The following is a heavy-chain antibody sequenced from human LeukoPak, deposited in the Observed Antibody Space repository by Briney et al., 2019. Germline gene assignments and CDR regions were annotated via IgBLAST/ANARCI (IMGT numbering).Heavy chain of an antibody. CDR2: INRNGNT. CDR1: DDPFSGYY. V-gene: IGHV4-34*01. Sequence: SETLSLTCAISDDPFSGYYWGWIRQPPGKGLELIGEINRNGNTDYNPSLKSRVSMSIDTSKNQFSLKLISVTAADTAVYYCARLVPERFFQLNPEGYYDYWGQGTLVTVSS. J-gene: IGHJ4*02. D-gene: IGHD3-3*01. CDR3: ARLVPERFFQLNPEGYYDY.